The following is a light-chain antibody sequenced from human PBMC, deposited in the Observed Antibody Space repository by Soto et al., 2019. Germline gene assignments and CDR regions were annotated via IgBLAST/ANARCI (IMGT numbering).Light chain of an antibody. CDR3: QQYNNWPP. J-gene: IGKJ1*01. CDR2: GAS. V-gene: IGKV3-15*01. Sequence: EIVMTQSPATLSVSPGERATLSCRASQSVSSNLAWYQQKPGQAPRLLIYGASTRATGIPARFSGSGSGTEFTLTISSLQSEDCAVYYCQQYNNWPPFGQGTKV. CDR1: QSVSSN.